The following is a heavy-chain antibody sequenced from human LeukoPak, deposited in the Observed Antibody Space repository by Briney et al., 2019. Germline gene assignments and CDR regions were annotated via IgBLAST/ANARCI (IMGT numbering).Heavy chain of an antibody. CDR1: GGTFSSYA. J-gene: IGHJ4*02. Sequence: SVKVSCRASGGTFSSYAISWVRQAPGQGLEWMGGIIPIFGTANYAQKFQGRVTITADESTSTAYMELSSLRSEDTAVYYCARDASSWHTAYFDYWGQGTLVTVSS. CDR2: IIPIFGTA. D-gene: IGHD6-13*01. CDR3: ARDASSWHTAYFDY. V-gene: IGHV1-69*13.